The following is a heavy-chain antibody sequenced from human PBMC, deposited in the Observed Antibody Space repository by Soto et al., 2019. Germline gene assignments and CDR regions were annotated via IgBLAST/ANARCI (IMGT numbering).Heavy chain of an antibody. CDR1: GFTFSSYG. CDR2: ISYDGSNK. J-gene: IGHJ6*02. Sequence: QSGGSLRLSCAASGFTFSSYGMHWVRQAPGKGLEWVAVISYDGSNKYYADSVKGRFTISRDNSKNTLYLQMNSLRAEDTAVYYCAKESADRYGMDVWGQGTTVTVSS. CDR3: AKESADRYGMDV. D-gene: IGHD6-13*01. V-gene: IGHV3-30*18.